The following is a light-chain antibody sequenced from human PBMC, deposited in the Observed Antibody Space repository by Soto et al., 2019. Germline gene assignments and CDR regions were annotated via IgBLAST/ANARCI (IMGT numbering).Light chain of an antibody. CDR3: SSYTRSSPYV. V-gene: IGLV2-14*01. CDR1: RSDVGGYNH. CDR2: DVT. J-gene: IGLJ1*01. Sequence: QSALTQPASVSGSPGQSITISCTGTRSDVGGYNHVSWYQQHPGKAPKLIIYDVTNRPSGVSNRFSGSKSGNTASLTISGLQAEDEADYYCSSYTRSSPYVFGTGPKLTVL.